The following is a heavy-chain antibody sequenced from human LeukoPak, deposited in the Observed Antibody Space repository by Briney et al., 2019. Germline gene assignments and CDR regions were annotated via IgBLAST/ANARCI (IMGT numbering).Heavy chain of an antibody. CDR2: IKQDGSEK. CDR1: GFTFSSYW. D-gene: IGHD4-23*01. CDR3: VRGGWELDY. V-gene: IGHV3-7*01. Sequence: GGSLRLSCAASGFTFSSYWTSWVRQAPGKGLEWVANIKQDGSEKYYVDSVKGRFTISKDDGKNSLHLQMTSLRVEDTAVYYCVRGGWELDYWGQGTLVTVSS. J-gene: IGHJ4*02.